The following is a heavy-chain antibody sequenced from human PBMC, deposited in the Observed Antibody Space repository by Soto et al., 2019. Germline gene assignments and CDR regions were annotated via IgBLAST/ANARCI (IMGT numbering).Heavy chain of an antibody. V-gene: IGHV4-30-2*01. CDR1: GGSISSGGYS. CDR2: IYHSVST. CDR3: ARVPDY. Sequence: QLQLLESGSGLVKPSQTLSLTCAVSGGSISSGGYSWGWIRQPPGKCLEWIGYIYHSVSTYYNPSLKSRVTISVDRSKNQFSLRLSSVTAADTAVYYCARVPDYWGQGTLVTVSS. J-gene: IGHJ4*02.